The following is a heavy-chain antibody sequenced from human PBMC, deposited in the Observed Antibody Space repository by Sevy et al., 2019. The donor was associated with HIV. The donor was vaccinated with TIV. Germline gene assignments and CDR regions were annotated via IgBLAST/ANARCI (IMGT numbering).Heavy chain of an antibody. CDR2: ISDSSSPR. Sequence: GGSLRLSCAASGFIFSSYSMNWVRQAPGKGLEWISYISDSSSPRYYADSVKGRFTISRDNVKNSLYLQMNSLTAEDTAVYYCARGLGALPGYYYAMDVRGQGTTVTVSS. J-gene: IGHJ6*02. CDR1: GFIFSSYS. V-gene: IGHV3-48*01. D-gene: IGHD6-6*01. CDR3: ARGLGALPGYYYAMDV.